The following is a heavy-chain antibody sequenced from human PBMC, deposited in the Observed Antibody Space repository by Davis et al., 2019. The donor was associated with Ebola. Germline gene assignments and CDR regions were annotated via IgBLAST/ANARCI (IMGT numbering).Heavy chain of an antibody. J-gene: IGHJ4*02. CDR2: INAGNGNT. CDR1: GYTFTSYG. CDR3: ARDLYSGSYFDY. Sequence: ASVKVSCKASGYTFTSYGISWVRQAPGQRLEWMGWINAGNGNTKYSQKFQGRVTITRDTSASTAYMELSSLRSEDTAVYYCARDLYSGSYFDYWGQGTLVTVSS. D-gene: IGHD1-26*01. V-gene: IGHV1-3*01.